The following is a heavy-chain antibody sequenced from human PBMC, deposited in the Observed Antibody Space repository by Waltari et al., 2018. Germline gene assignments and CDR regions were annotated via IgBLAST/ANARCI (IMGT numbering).Heavy chain of an antibody. V-gene: IGHV3-23*04. Sequence: VQLVESGGGLVQPGGSLRLSCADSGFPFSSYAMRWVRQAPGKGREWVSAISGSGGSTYYADFVKGRFTISRDNSKNTLYLQMNSLRAEDTAVYYCAYQWLVHPLDYWGQGTLVTVSS. CDR1: GFPFSSYA. CDR3: AYQWLVHPLDY. J-gene: IGHJ4*02. D-gene: IGHD6-19*01. CDR2: ISGSGGST.